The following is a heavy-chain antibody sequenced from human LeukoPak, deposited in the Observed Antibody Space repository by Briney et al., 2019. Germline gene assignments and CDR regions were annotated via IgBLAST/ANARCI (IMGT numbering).Heavy chain of an antibody. Sequence: GGSLRLSCAASGFTFSSYSMNWVRQAPGQGLEWVSHISSSSNTIYYADSVKGRFTVSRDNAKNSLYLQMSSLRAEDTAVYYCATNLGYCTSSTCQVSYWGQGTLVTVSS. J-gene: IGHJ4*02. CDR3: ATNLGYCTSSTCQVSY. CDR2: ISSSSNTI. CDR1: GFTFSSYS. V-gene: IGHV3-48*01. D-gene: IGHD2-2*01.